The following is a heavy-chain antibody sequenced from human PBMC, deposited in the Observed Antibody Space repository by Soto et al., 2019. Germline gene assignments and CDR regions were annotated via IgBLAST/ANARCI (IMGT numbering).Heavy chain of an antibody. D-gene: IGHD2-21*02. CDR1: GFIFSMYS. CDR2: IPQDGVDG. V-gene: IGHV3-7*03. Sequence: GGSLRLSCEVSGFIFSMYSMSWVRQTPGKGLEWVAKIPQDGVDGHYADSVKSRFTISRDNGKNSLYLQMNNLRAEDTAVYYCARDHLILPAHDFFYGSDVWGRGATVTVSS. CDR3: ARDHLILPAHDFFYGSDV. J-gene: IGHJ6*02.